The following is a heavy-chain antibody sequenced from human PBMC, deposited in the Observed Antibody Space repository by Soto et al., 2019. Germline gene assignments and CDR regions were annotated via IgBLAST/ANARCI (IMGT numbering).Heavy chain of an antibody. CDR3: ARDRGYCTNGVCYTGRNWFDP. J-gene: IGHJ5*02. D-gene: IGHD2-8*01. CDR1: GYTFTSYY. Sequence: ASVKVSCKASGYTFTSYYMHWVRQAPGQGLEWMGRINPIGGSTNYAQKFQGRVTITADTSTSTAYMELSSLRSEDTAVYYCARDRGYCTNGVCYTGRNWFDPWGQGTLVTVSS. CDR2: INPIGGST. V-gene: IGHV1-46*01.